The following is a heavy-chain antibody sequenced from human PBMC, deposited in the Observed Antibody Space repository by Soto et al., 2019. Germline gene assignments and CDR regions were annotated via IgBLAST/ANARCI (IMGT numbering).Heavy chain of an antibody. CDR1: GFTFSSYG. Sequence: GGSLRLSCAASGFTFSSYGMHWVRQAPGKGLEWVAVISYVGSNKYYADSVKGRFTISRDNSKNTLYLQMNSLRAEDTAVYYCAIYSSGWYPLDYWGQGTLVTVSS. V-gene: IGHV3-30*03. J-gene: IGHJ4*02. D-gene: IGHD6-19*01. CDR3: AIYSSGWYPLDY. CDR2: ISYVGSNK.